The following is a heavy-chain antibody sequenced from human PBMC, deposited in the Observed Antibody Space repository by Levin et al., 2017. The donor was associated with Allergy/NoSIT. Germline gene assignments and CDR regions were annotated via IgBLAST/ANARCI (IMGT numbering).Heavy chain of an antibody. D-gene: IGHD2-21*02. CDR2: INHSGST. J-gene: IGHJ3*02. CDR1: GGSFSGYY. Sequence: SQTLSLTCAVYGGSFSGYYWSWIRQPPGKGLEWIGEINHSGSTNYNPSLKSRVTISVDTSKNQFSLKLSSVTAADTAVHYCARGPLVVTAIQRAFDIWGQGTMVTVSS. V-gene: IGHV4-34*01. CDR3: ARGPLVVTAIQRAFDI.